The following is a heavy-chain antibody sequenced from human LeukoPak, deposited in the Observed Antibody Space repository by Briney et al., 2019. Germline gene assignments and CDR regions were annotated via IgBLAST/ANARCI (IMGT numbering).Heavy chain of an antibody. Sequence: GGSLRLSCAASGFTFRSYGMSWVRQAPGRGLEWVSSISGSGDKTHHADPVKGRFTISRDNSKNTLYLQMNSLRAEDTAVYYCAKDGSIVYSYTYLDYWGQGTLVTVPS. V-gene: IGHV3-23*01. D-gene: IGHD4-11*01. CDR3: AKDGSIVYSYTYLDY. CDR1: GFTFRSYG. CDR2: ISGSGDKT. J-gene: IGHJ4*02.